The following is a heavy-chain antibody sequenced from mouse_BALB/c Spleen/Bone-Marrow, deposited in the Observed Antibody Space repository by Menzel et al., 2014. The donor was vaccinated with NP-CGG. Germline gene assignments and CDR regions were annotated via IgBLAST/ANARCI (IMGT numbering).Heavy chain of an antibody. CDR2: TFPGDGST. CDR1: GYTFTSYD. V-gene: IGHV1S56*01. CDR3: ARRVYYDYDGGAWFAY. D-gene: IGHD2-4*01. Sequence: QVQLQQSGAELVKPGASVKLSCKASGYTFTSYDINWVRQRPEQGLEWIGWTFPGDGSTKYNEKFKGKATLTTDKSSSTAYMQLSRLTSEDSAVYFCARRVYYDYDGGAWFAYWGQGTLVTVSA. J-gene: IGHJ3*01.